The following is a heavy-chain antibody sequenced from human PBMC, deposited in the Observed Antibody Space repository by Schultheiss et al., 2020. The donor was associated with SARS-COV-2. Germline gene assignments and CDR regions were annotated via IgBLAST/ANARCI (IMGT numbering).Heavy chain of an antibody. Sequence: SETLSLTCTVSGGSISSYYWSWIRQPAGKGLEWIGEINHSGSTNYNPSLKSRVTISVDTSKNQFSLKLSSVTAADTAVYYCARARQEYDILTGYSGRNNWFDPWGQGTLVTVSS. J-gene: IGHJ5*02. CDR3: ARARQEYDILTGYSGRNNWFDP. CDR1: GGSISSYY. D-gene: IGHD3-9*01. CDR2: INHSGST. V-gene: IGHV4-34*01.